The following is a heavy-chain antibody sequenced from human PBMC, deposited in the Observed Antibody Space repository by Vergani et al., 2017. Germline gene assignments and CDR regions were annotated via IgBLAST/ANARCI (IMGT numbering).Heavy chain of an antibody. CDR1: GFTFSSYA. J-gene: IGHJ4*02. Sequence: QVQLVESGGGVVQPGRSLRLSCAASGFTFSSYAMHWVRQAPGKGLEWVAVISYDGSNKYYADSVKGRFTISRDNSKNTLYLQMNSLRAEDTAVYYCARVGVVAATLPRSDYWGQGTLVTVSS. CDR2: ISYDGSNK. V-gene: IGHV3-30*07. CDR3: ARVGVVAATLPRSDY. D-gene: IGHD2-15*01.